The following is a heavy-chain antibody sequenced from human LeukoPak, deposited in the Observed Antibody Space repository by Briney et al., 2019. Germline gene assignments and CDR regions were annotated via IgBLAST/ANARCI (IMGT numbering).Heavy chain of an antibody. Sequence: GGSLRLSCAASGFTFSSYSMNWVRQAPGKGLEWVSSISSSSSYIYYAVSVKGRFTISRDNAKNSLYLQMNSLRAEDTAVYYCARDNSPKYSSGWYDYGYWGQGTLVTVSS. J-gene: IGHJ4*02. CDR2: ISSSSSYI. CDR1: GFTFSSYS. D-gene: IGHD6-19*01. CDR3: ARDNSPKYSSGWYDYGY. V-gene: IGHV3-21*01.